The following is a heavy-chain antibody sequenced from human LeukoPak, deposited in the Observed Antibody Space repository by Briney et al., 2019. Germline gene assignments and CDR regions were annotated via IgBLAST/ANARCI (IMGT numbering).Heavy chain of an antibody. CDR1: GFTFNDYY. D-gene: IGHD4-23*01. CDR2: ISGNSGYT. CDR3: APTNDIGNYYFDF. J-gene: IGHJ4*02. Sequence: AGSLRLSCAASGFTFNDYYMSWLRQAPGKGLEWVSYISGNSGYTNYADSVKGRFTISRDNAKNSLFLHMNSLRPEDTALYYCAPTNDIGNYYFDFWGQGSLVTVSS. V-gene: IGHV3-11*06.